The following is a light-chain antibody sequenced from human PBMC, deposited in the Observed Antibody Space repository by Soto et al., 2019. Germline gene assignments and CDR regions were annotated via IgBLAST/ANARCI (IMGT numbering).Light chain of an antibody. CDR1: RSNIGAGSD. CDR2: GNI. Sequence: QSVLTQPPSVSGAPGQRVTISCTGSRSNIGAGSDVQWYQQLPGTAPKLLIYGNINRPSGVPDRFSGSKSGTSASLAITGLQAEDEADYYCQSYDSGLSGVVFGGGTKL. CDR3: QSYDSGLSGVV. V-gene: IGLV1-40*01. J-gene: IGLJ2*01.